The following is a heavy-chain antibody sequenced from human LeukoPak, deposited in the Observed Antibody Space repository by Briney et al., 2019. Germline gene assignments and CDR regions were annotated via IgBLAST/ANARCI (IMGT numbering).Heavy chain of an antibody. CDR3: ARGYSYGRLFDY. V-gene: IGHV4-34*01. Sequence: PSETLSLTCAVYGXSFSKYYWSWIRQPPGKGLEWIGEINQGGSTNHSPSLKSRVTISLDTSKNQFSLKLSSVTAADTAVYYCARGYSYGRLFDYWGQGTLVTVSS. CDR2: INQGGST. D-gene: IGHD5-18*01. J-gene: IGHJ4*02. CDR1: GXSFSKYY.